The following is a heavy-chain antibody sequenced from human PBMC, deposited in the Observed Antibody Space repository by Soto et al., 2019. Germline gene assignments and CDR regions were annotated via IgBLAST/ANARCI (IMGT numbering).Heavy chain of an antibody. Sequence: QVQLVQSGAEVKKPGASVKVSCKASGYTFTSYGISWVRQAPGQGLEWMGWINPYNGNTKYAQKRMGRVTMTTATSTSTGYMELRSQRSDDTAVYYCARDAAGGLFDYWGQGALVTVSS. J-gene: IGHJ4*02. CDR3: ARDAAGGLFDY. D-gene: IGHD3-16*01. CDR1: GYTFTSYG. V-gene: IGHV1-18*01. CDR2: INPYNGNT.